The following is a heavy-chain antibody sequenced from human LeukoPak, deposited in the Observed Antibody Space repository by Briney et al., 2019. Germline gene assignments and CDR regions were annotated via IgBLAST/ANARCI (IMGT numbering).Heavy chain of an antibody. D-gene: IGHD1-26*01. V-gene: IGHV1-18*01. J-gene: IGHJ4*02. CDR2: INTYNGNT. Sequence: GASVKVSCKTFGYRFSDYGISWVRQAPGQGLQWMGWINTYNGNTENAQSLQGRATMTIDTATATAYLELRSLVSGDTAVYYCARDLGEGARRDLDFWGQGTLVTVSS. CDR3: ARDLGEGARRDLDF. CDR1: GYRFSDYG.